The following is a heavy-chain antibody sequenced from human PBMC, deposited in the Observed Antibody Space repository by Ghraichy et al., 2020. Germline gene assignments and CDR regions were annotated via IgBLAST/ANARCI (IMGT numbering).Heavy chain of an antibody. CDR3: ARHPLYYDILTGYYPHDACDI. D-gene: IGHD3-9*01. CDR2: IYYSGST. Sequence: SETLSLTCTVSGGSISSSSYYWGWIRQPPGKGLEWIGSIYYSGSTYYNPSLKSRVTISVDTSKNQFSLKLSSVTAAETAVYYCARHPLYYDILTGYYPHDACDIWGQGTMVTVSS. CDR1: GGSISSSSYY. J-gene: IGHJ3*02. V-gene: IGHV4-39*01.